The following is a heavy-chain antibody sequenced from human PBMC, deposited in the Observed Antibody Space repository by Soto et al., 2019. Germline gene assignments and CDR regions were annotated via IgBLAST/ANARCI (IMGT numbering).Heavy chain of an antibody. V-gene: IGHV4-59*02. CDR2: IYHTGST. CDR3: VRGARHGDYGFEY. Sequence: QVQLQESGPGLVKPSETLSLTCTVSGGFVTSYFWSWIRQTPGKGLEWIGYIYHTGSTKNNPSLDRRVPITVDTSRNQFSLKLSSFTAADTAVYYCVRGARHGDYGFEYWGQGILVTVSS. CDR1: GGFVTSYF. D-gene: IGHD4-17*01. J-gene: IGHJ4*02.